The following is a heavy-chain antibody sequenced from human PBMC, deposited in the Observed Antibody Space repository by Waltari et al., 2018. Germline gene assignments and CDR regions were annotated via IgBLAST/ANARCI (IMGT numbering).Heavy chain of an antibody. V-gene: IGHV1-69*08. CDR3: AKEGVYQWRVVVISMLDH. J-gene: IGHJ4*02. CDR2: INPVYGTT. CDR1: GGTFSSDV. D-gene: IGHD3-22*01. Sequence: QVQLVQSGAEVKKPGSSVKVSCKASGGTFSSDVISWVRQVPGQGLEWMGRINPVYGTTDYAQKFRGRVTLTADKSTNTAYMELSSLKSEDTGIYYCAKEGVYQWRVVVISMLDHWGQGTLVTVSS.